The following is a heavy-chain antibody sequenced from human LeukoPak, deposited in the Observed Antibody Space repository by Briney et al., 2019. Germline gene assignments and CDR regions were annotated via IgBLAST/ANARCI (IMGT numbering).Heavy chain of an antibody. V-gene: IGHV4-4*07. CDR1: GGSISSYY. CDR3: AREYSSSWYPFSPYNYYGMDV. J-gene: IGHJ6*02. CDR2: IYTSGST. D-gene: IGHD6-13*01. Sequence: PSETLSLTCTVSGGSISSYYWSWIRQPAGKGLEWIGRIYTSGSTNYNPSLKSRVTMSVDTSKNQFSLKLSSVTAADTAVYYCAREYSSSWYPFSPYNYYGMDVWGQGTTVTVSS.